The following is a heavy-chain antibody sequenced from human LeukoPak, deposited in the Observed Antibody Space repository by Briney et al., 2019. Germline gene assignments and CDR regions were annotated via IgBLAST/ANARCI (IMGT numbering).Heavy chain of an antibody. CDR1: GVTFSIYN. V-gene: IGHV3-21*01. J-gene: IGHJ4*02. CDR2: ISSSGTYI. CDR3: ARDRVGDY. Sequence: GGSLRHSCAASGVTFSIYNMNRVRQAPGKGLEWVSSISSSGTYIYYADSVRGRFTISRDNAKNSLYLQMNSLRAEDTAVYYCARDRVGDYWGQGTLVTVSS.